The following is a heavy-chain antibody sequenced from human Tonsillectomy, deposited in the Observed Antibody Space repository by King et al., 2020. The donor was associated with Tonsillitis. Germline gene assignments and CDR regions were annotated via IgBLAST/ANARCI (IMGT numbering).Heavy chain of an antibody. CDR1: GFTFSSYG. CDR3: AKDLGRGYYYYGMDV. J-gene: IGHJ6*02. Sequence: VQLVESGGGVVQPGRSLRLSCAASGFTFSSYGMHWVRQAPGKGLEWVAVISYDGSNKYYADSVKGRFTISRDNSKNTLYLQMNSQSAEDTAVYYCAKDLGRGYYYYGMDVWGQGTTVTVSS. D-gene: IGHD3-10*01. V-gene: IGHV3-30*18. CDR2: ISYDGSNK.